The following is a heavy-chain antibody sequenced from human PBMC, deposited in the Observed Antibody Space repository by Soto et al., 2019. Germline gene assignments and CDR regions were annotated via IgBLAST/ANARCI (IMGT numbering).Heavy chain of an antibody. Sequence: QVQLQESGPGLVKPSETLSLTCTVSGGSISSYYWNWIRQPAEKGLEWIGRIYISGSNNYNPSLKSRVSMSVDTSKNQVSLKLRSVTAADTAVYYCARAYYYGDSPYGMDVWGQGTTVTVSS. CDR2: IYISGSN. J-gene: IGHJ6*02. V-gene: IGHV4-4*07. D-gene: IGHD3-10*01. CDR1: GGSISSYY. CDR3: ARAYYYGDSPYGMDV.